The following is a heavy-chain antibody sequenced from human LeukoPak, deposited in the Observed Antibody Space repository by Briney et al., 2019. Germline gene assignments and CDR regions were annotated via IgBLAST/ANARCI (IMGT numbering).Heavy chain of an antibody. Sequence: PGGSLRLSCAASGFTFSSYGMHWVRQAPGKGLEWVAFIRYDGSNKYYADSVRGRFTISRDNSKNTLYLQMNSLRAEDTAVYYCAKGKWELLLNWGQGTLVTVSS. D-gene: IGHD1-26*01. CDR1: GFTFSSYG. CDR2: IRYDGSNK. V-gene: IGHV3-30*02. CDR3: AKGKWELLLN. J-gene: IGHJ4*02.